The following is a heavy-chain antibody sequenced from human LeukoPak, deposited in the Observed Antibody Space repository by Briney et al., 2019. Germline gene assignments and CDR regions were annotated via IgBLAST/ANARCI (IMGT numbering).Heavy chain of an antibody. CDR2: INPNSGGT. CDR3: ATIVVVPAVTGDY. CDR1: GYTFTGYY. Sequence: ASVKVSCKASGYTFTGYYMHWVRQAPGQGLEWMGRINPNSGGTNYAQKFQGRVTMTRDTSISTAYMELSRLRSDDTAVYYCATIVVVPAVTGDYWGQGTLVTVSS. J-gene: IGHJ4*02. V-gene: IGHV1-2*06. D-gene: IGHD2-2*01.